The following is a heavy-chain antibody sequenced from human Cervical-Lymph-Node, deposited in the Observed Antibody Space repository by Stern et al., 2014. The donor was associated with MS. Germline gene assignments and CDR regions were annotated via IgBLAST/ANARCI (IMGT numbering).Heavy chain of an antibody. CDR1: GGSLNDHY. J-gene: IGHJ4*02. V-gene: IGHV4-59*11. Sequence: QVQLQESGPRLVRPSETLSLTCSVSGGSLNDHYWSWIRQSPETGLQWIGYIFDSGSTNYNPSLEGRVAMSIDKSKNQFSLMLTSVTAADTAVYFCARAEYGGFISFDYWGQGAVVTVSS. CDR3: ARAEYGGFISFDY. D-gene: IGHD5-12*01. CDR2: IFDSGST.